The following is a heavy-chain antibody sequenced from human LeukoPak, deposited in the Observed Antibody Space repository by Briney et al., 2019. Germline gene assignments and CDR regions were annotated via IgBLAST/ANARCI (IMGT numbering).Heavy chain of an antibody. CDR2: IIPIFGTA. J-gene: IGHJ1*01. V-gene: IGHV1-69*05. CDR3: ARDEREEVVPAAHGDFQH. Sequence: SVKVSCKASGGTFSSYAISWVRQAPGQGLEWMGGIIPIFGTANYAQKFQGRVTITTDESTSTAYMELRSLRSDDTAVYYCARDEREEVVPAAHGDFQHWGQGTLVTVSS. D-gene: IGHD2-2*01. CDR1: GGTFSSYA.